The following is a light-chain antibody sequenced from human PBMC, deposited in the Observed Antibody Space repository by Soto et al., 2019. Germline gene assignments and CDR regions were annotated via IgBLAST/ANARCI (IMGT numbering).Light chain of an antibody. J-gene: IGKJ1*01. Sequence: DIQMTQSPSTLSASVGDKVTITCRASQSVSSWLAWYQQKPGKAPNLLIYDVSSLESGVPSRFRGSGSGTEFTLTISSLEPDDLGTYYCQQHSSYPWTFGQGTKVDIK. V-gene: IGKV1-5*01. CDR1: QSVSSW. CDR3: QQHSSYPWT. CDR2: DVS.